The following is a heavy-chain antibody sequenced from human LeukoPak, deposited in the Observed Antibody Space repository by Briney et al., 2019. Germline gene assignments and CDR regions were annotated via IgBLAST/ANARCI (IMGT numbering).Heavy chain of an antibody. Sequence: GGSLRLSCAASGFTFSSYGMHWVRQAPGKGPELVAFIAEDGGNKNYADSVKGRFTVSREKASNTCDLKLNRLRAQDTAVYFCAKRDVSGNLFASWGQGALATVSS. CDR3: AKRDVSGNLFAS. D-gene: IGHD1-26*01. CDR2: IAEDGGNK. V-gene: IGHV3-30*02. J-gene: IGHJ5*02. CDR1: GFTFSSYG.